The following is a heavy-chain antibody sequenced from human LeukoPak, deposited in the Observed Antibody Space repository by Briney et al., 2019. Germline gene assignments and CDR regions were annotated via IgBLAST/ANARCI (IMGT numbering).Heavy chain of an antibody. CDR1: GYTFTGYY. Sequence: ASVKVSCKASGYTFTGYYMHWVRQAPGQGLEWMGWINPNSGGTNYAQKFQGRVTMTRDTSISTAYMELSRLRSDDTAVYYCARDRGRGAAAGTRRYYYMDVWGKGTTVTVSS. CDR2: INPNSGGT. D-gene: IGHD6-13*01. V-gene: IGHV1-2*02. J-gene: IGHJ6*03. CDR3: ARDRGRGAAAGTRRYYYMDV.